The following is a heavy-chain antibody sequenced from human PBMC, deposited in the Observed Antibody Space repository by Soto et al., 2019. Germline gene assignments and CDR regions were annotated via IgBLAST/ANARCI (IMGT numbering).Heavy chain of an antibody. Sequence: QVLLVQSGAEVKKPGSSVRVSCKTSGGTFSSFAISWVRLAPGQGLEWMGVIVPMFAAPTYAETCQGRVSMSAVDSRSAVCLELTSLRFHATAVYYCVRDRVIRGYAYYYGMDVWGQGTTVTVSS. V-gene: IGHV1-69*12. CDR3: VRDRVIRGYAYYYGMDV. CDR2: IVPMFAAP. D-gene: IGHD5-18*01. CDR1: GGTFSSFA. J-gene: IGHJ6*02.